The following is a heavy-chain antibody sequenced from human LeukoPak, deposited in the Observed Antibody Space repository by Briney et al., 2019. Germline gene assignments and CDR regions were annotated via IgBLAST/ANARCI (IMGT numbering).Heavy chain of an antibody. CDR2: IKGDGSDK. Sequence: PGWALRLSCAASVFTFINDWMSWVRQATGKGVDGMASIKGDGSDKYYVDSVKGRFTISRDNAKNSMYLQMNSLRAEDTAVYYCARDPETKRGRDGLDYWGPGTLVIVSS. CDR3: ARDPETKRGRDGLDY. CDR1: VFTFINDW. D-gene: IGHD1-14*01. V-gene: IGHV3-7*01. J-gene: IGHJ4*02.